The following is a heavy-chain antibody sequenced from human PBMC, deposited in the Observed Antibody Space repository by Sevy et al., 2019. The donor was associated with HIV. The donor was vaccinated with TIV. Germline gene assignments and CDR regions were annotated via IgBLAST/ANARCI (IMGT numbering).Heavy chain of an antibody. CDR3: VRDLMVVTVSGVVSKYGTDV. Sequence: GGYLRLSCAASGLSFSNYWMSWVRQAPGKGLEWVANIKEDGSEKYYVDSVRGRFTISRDNAKNSRSLQMRGLRVEDTAVYYCVRDLMVVTVSGVVSKYGTDVWGQGTTVTVSS. CDR2: IKEDGSEK. D-gene: IGHD3-3*01. V-gene: IGHV3-7*01. J-gene: IGHJ6*02. CDR1: GLSFSNYW.